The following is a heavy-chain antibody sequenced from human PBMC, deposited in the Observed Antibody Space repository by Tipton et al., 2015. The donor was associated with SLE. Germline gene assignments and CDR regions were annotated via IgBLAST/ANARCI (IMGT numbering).Heavy chain of an antibody. Sequence: LSCTVSGGSISSGGYYWSWIRQHPGKGLEWIGYIYYSGSTYYNPSLKSRVTISVDTSKNQFSLKLSSVTAADTAVYYCARSRNSSSSFDYWGQGTLVTVSS. CDR2: IYYSGST. CDR3: ARSRNSSSSFDY. CDR1: GGSISSGGYY. V-gene: IGHV4-31*03. J-gene: IGHJ4*02. D-gene: IGHD6-6*01.